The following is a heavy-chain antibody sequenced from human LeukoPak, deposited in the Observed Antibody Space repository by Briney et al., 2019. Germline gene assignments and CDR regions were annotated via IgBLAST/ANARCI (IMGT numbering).Heavy chain of an antibody. Sequence: GESLKISCQGSGYSFTSYWIGWVRQMPGKGLEWMGIIYPGDSDTRYSPSFQGQVTISADKSISTAYLQWGSLKASDTAMYYCASLIAYDYGDYPYYFDYWGQGTLVTVSS. D-gene: IGHD4-17*01. CDR1: GYSFTSYW. J-gene: IGHJ4*02. CDR3: ASLIAYDYGDYPYYFDY. V-gene: IGHV5-51*01. CDR2: IYPGDSDT.